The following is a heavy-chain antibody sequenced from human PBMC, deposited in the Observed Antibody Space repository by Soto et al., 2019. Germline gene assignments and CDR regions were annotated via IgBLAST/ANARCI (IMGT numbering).Heavy chain of an antibody. V-gene: IGHV1-18*01. CDR2: ISAHNGNT. CDR3: ARGRYGDY. CDR1: GYGFTTYG. D-gene: IGHD1-1*01. J-gene: IGHJ4*02. Sequence: QVHLVQSGAEVKKPGASVKVSCKGSGYGFTTYGITWVRQVPGQGLEWMAWISAHNGNTDYAQNLQGRVTVTRDTSTSTAYMELRSLRSDDTAVYYCARGRYGDYWGQGALVTVSS.